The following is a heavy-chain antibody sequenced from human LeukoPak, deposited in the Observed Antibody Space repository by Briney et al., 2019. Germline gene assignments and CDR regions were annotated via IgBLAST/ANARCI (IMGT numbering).Heavy chain of an antibody. Sequence: GGSLRLSCAVSGFSFTNYWMHWVRQDPGKGLVWVSYISSDGSVTKYADSVKGRFTISRDNAVNTLYLQMNSLRVEDTAVYYCVRGSLRLPRSTPDYWGQGTLVTVSS. V-gene: IGHV3-74*03. CDR3: VRGSLRLPRSTPDY. CDR2: ISSDGSVT. D-gene: IGHD2-21*02. CDR1: GFSFTNYW. J-gene: IGHJ4*02.